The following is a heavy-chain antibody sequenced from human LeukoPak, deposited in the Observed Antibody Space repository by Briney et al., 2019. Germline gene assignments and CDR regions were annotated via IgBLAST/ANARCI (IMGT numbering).Heavy chain of an antibody. CDR3: ARMGLYGDYDDYYMDV. V-gene: IGHV1-2*02. CDR2: INPNSGGT. J-gene: IGHJ6*03. Sequence: ASVKVSCKASGYTFTGYYMHWVRQAPGQGLEWMGWINPNSGGTNYAQKFQGRVTMTRGTSNSTAYMELSRLRSDDTAVYYCARMGLYGDYDDYYMDVWGKGTTVTVSS. CDR1: GYTFTGYY. D-gene: IGHD4-17*01.